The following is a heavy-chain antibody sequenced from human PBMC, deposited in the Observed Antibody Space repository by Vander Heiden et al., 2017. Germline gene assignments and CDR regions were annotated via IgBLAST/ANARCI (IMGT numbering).Heavy chain of an antibody. J-gene: IGHJ4*02. V-gene: IGHV3-11*01. CDR2: INRDSTTI. CDR3: FAGYNDIDY. CDR1: GFIFDNYY. Sequence: QVQLVESGGGLVKPGGSLRLSCAASGFIFDNYYMSWIRLAPGKGLEWVSCINRDSTTIYYTDSVQGRFTISRDNAKNSLYLQMNNLGVEDTAVYYCFAGYNDIDYWGQGTLVTVSS. D-gene: IGHD5-12*01.